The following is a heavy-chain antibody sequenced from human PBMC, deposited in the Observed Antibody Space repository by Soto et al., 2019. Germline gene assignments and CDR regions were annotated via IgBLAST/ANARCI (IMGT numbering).Heavy chain of an antibody. CDR2: INHSGST. Sequence: SETLSLTCAVYGGSFSGYHWSWIRQPPGKGLEWIGEINHSGSTNYNPSLKSRVTISVDTSKNQFSLKLSSVTAADTAVYYCARGGRIRYCSSTSCSRFDPWGQGTLVTVSS. CDR3: ARGGRIRYCSSTSCSRFDP. J-gene: IGHJ5*02. CDR1: GGSFSGYH. D-gene: IGHD2-2*01. V-gene: IGHV4-34*01.